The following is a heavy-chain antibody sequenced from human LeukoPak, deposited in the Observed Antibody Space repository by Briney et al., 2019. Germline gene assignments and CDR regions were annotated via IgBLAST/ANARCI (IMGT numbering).Heavy chain of an antibody. CDR2: ISYDGSNQ. J-gene: IGHJ3*02. CDR1: GFVFSHYA. Sequence: GESLRLSCAASGFVFSHYAIYLVRQAPGKGLEWVALISYDGSNQFYADSVKGRFTISRDNSKNTLYLQMNSLRTEDTAVYYCARAKTTVTTFDAFDIWGQGTMVTVSS. CDR3: ARAKTTVTTFDAFDI. V-gene: IGHV3-30-3*01. D-gene: IGHD4-17*01.